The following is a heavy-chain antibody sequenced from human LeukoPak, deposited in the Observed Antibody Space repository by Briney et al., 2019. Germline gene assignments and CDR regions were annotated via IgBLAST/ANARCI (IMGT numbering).Heavy chain of an antibody. Sequence: PSETLSLTCAVYGGSFSGYYWSWIRQPPGKGLEWIGEINHSGSTNYNPSLKSRVTMSVDTSKNQFSLKLSSVTATDTAVYYCARHEAQDFDYWGQGTLVTVSS. J-gene: IGHJ4*02. CDR2: INHSGST. CDR3: ARHEAQDFDY. CDR1: GGSFSGYY. V-gene: IGHV4-34*01.